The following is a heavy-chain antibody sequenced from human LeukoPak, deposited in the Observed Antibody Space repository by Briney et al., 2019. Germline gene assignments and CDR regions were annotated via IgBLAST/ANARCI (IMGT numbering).Heavy chain of an antibody. J-gene: IGHJ4*02. CDR2: INHSGST. CDR3: ARLDSSGYYPRFDY. D-gene: IGHD3-22*01. V-gene: IGHV4-34*01. Sequence: SGTLSLTCAVYGGSFSGYYWSWIRQPPGKGLEWIGEINHSGSTNYNPSLKSRVTISVDTSKNQFSLKLSSVTAADTAVYYCARLDSSGYYPRFDYWGQGSLVTVSS. CDR1: GGSFSGYY.